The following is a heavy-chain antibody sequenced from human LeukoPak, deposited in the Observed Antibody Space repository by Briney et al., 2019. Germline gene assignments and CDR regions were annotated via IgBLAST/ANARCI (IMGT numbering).Heavy chain of an antibody. D-gene: IGHD5-24*01. CDR2: ISSSSSYI. CDR3: AREGRDGYSKVFDY. V-gene: IGHV3-21*01. CDR1: GFTFSSYS. J-gene: IGHJ4*02. Sequence: GGSLRLSCAASGFTFSSYSMNWVRQAPGKGLEWVSSISSSSSYIYYADSVKGRFTISRDNAKNSLYLQMNSLRAEDTAVYYCAREGRDGYSKVFDYWGQGTLVTVSS.